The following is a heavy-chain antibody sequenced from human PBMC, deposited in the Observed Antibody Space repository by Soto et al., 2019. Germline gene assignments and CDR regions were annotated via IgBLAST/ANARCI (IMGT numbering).Heavy chain of an antibody. CDR2: IIPIFGTA. CDR3: AKDMGRDYGNFGGSGYYHNGMDV. J-gene: IGHJ6*02. V-gene: IGHV1-69*05. Sequence: ASVKVSCKASGGTFSSYAISWVRQAPGQGLEWMGGIIPIFGTANYAQKFQGRFTIPRDNAKNSLYLEMNSLRAEDTALYHCAKDMGRDYGNFGGSGYYHNGMDVWGQGTTVTVSS. CDR1: GGTFSSYA. D-gene: IGHD4-17*01.